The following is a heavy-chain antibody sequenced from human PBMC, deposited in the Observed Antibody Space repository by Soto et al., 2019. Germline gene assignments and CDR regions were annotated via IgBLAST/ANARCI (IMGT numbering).Heavy chain of an antibody. D-gene: IGHD6-13*01. Sequence: PSQTLSLTYAISGNSVSSNSAAWNWIRQYPSRGLEWLGRTYYRSKWYNDYAGSVKSRITINPDTSKNQFSLQMNSVTPEDTAEYYCAREYVAAVGIYYGMDVWGQGTTVTVSS. CDR2: TYYRSKWYN. CDR1: GNSVSSNSAA. J-gene: IGHJ6*02. V-gene: IGHV6-1*01. CDR3: AREYVAAVGIYYGMDV.